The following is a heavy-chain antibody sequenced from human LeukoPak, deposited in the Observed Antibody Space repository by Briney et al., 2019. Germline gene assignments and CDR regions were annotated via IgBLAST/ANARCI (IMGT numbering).Heavy chain of an antibody. Sequence: SETLSLTCTVSGGSISSSSYYWGWIRQPPGKGLEWIRSIYYSGSTYYNPSLKSRVTISVDTSKNQFSLKLSSVTAADTAVYYCARQSGAHWFDPWGQGTLVTVSS. CDR2: IYYSGST. CDR1: GGSISSSSYY. CDR3: ARQSGAHWFDP. V-gene: IGHV4-39*01. J-gene: IGHJ5*02. D-gene: IGHD1-14*01.